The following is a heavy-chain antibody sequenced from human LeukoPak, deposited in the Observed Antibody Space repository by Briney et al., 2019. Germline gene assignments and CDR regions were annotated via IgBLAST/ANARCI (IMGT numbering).Heavy chain of an antibody. Sequence: GGSLRLSCAASGFTLSSSSMNWVRQAPGKGLEWVSSISSSSSYIYYADSLKGRFTISRDNAKNSLYLQMNSLRAEDTAVYYCARTKEMASISYFDSWGQGTLVTVSS. D-gene: IGHD5-24*01. CDR1: GFTLSSSS. V-gene: IGHV3-21*01. CDR2: ISSSSSYI. CDR3: ARTKEMASISYFDS. J-gene: IGHJ4*02.